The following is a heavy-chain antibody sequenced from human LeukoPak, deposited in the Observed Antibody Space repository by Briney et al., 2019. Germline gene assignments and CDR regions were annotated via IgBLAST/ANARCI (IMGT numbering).Heavy chain of an antibody. CDR2: IYYSGST. V-gene: IGHV4-39*01. CDR1: GGSISSSSYY. D-gene: IGHD3-22*01. J-gene: IGHJ4*02. CDR3: ARYDSSGYRFDY. Sequence: PSETLSLTCTVSGGSISSSSYYWGWIRQPPGKGLEWIGSIYYSGSTYYYPSLKSRVTISVDTSKNQFSLRLSSVTAADTAVYYCARYDSSGYRFDYWGQGTLVTVSS.